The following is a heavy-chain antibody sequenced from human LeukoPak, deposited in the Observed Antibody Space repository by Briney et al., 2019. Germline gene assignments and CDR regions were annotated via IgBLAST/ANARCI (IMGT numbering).Heavy chain of an antibody. CDR2: ISGSGDST. J-gene: IGHJ4*02. CDR3: APRLGPFDY. Sequence: GGSLRLSCAASGFTFSSYWMSWVRQAPGKGLEWVSCISGSGDSTYYADSVKGRFTISRDNSKNTLYLQMNSLRAEDTAVYYCAPRLGPFDYWGQGTLVTVSS. CDR1: GFTFSSYW. V-gene: IGHV3-23*01.